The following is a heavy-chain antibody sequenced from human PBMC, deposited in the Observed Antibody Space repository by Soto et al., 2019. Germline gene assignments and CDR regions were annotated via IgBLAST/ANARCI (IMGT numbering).Heavy chain of an antibody. D-gene: IGHD3-3*01. Sequence: ASVKVSCKASGYTFTSYTVHWVRQAPGRRLEWMGRINAGNGNTKYSQKFQGRVTITRDTSASTAYMELSSLRSEDTAVYFCARTGEYYDFWSGSYDYWGQVPLVTVPS. CDR1: GYTFTSYT. V-gene: IGHV1-3*01. CDR3: ARTGEYYDFWSGSYDY. CDR2: INAGNGNT. J-gene: IGHJ4*02.